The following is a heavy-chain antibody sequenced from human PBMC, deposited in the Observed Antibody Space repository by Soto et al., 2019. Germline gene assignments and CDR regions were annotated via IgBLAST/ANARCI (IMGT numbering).Heavy chain of an antibody. CDR2: ISTSSTSM. Sequence: EAQLVESGGGLVQPGGSLRLSCAASGFTFSSYNMNWVRQAPGKGLEWVSYISTSSTSMYYADSVKGRFTNSRDNARNSLYLQMNSLRDEDTAVYYCATRGSGMRAFDIWGQGTTVTVSS. CDR1: GFTFSSYN. V-gene: IGHV3-48*02. D-gene: IGHD2-15*01. CDR3: ATRGSGMRAFDI. J-gene: IGHJ3*02.